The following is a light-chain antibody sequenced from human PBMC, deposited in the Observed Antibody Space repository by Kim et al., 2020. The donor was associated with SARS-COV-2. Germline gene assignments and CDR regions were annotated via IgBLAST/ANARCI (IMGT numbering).Light chain of an antibody. Sequence: ELTQPPSASGTPGQRVTISCSGSSSNIGSNYVYWYQQLPGTAPKLLIYRNNQRPSGVPDRFSGSKSGTSASLAISGLRSEDEADYYCAAWDDSLSGSWVFGGGTQLTVL. V-gene: IGLV1-47*01. CDR3: AAWDDSLSGSWV. J-gene: IGLJ3*02. CDR1: SSNIGSNY. CDR2: RNN.